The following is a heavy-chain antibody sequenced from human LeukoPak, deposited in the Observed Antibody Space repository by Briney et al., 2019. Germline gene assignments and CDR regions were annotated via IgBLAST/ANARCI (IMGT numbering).Heavy chain of an antibody. CDR1: GFNFMQYG. J-gene: IGHJ4*02. V-gene: IGHV3-23*05. D-gene: IGHD2-2*01. Sequence: PGGSLGLSCVGSGFNFMQYGMMWVRQAPGKGLEWVSTIHPSGINTHHADSVKGRFTISRDNSKNTLYLQMNSLRVEDTAIYYCARDPSTLLPTDDSWGQGTLVTVSS. CDR2: IHPSGINT. CDR3: ARDPSTLLPTDDS.